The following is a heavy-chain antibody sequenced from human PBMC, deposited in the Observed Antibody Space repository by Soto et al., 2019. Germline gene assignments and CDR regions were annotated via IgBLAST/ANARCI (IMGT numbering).Heavy chain of an antibody. D-gene: IGHD6-6*01. J-gene: IGHJ6*02. Sequence: ASVKVSCKASGCTFSSSAISWVRQAPGQGLEWMGGIIPIFGTANYAQKFQGRVTITADESTSTAYMELSSLRSEDTAVYYCARTALYSSSRHPAGSYYYYGMDVWGQGTTVTVSS. CDR3: ARTALYSSSRHPAGSYYYYGMDV. CDR2: IIPIFGTA. V-gene: IGHV1-69*13. CDR1: GCTFSSSA.